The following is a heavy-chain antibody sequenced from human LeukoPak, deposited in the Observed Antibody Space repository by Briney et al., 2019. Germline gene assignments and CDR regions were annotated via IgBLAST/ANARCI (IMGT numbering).Heavy chain of an antibody. V-gene: IGHV4-30-2*01. CDR3: ARDKAEYSSSSQAFDI. CDR2: IYHSGST. D-gene: IGHD6-6*01. J-gene: IGHJ3*02. Sequence: SQTLSLTCTVSGGSISSGGYYWSWIRQPPGKGLEWIGYIYHSGSTYYNPSLKSRVTISVDRSKNQFYLKLSSVTAADTAVYYCARDKAEYSSSSQAFDIWGQGTMVTVSS. CDR1: GGSISSGGYY.